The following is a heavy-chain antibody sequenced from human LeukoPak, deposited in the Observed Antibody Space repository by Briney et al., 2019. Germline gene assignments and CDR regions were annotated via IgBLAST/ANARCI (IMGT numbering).Heavy chain of an antibody. CDR2: IYPGDSDT. V-gene: IGHV5-51*01. CDR1: GYSFTNYW. Sequence: GESLKISRQASGYSFTNYWIGWVRQMPGKGLEWMGIIYPGDSDTRYSPSFQGQVTIPADKSISTAYLQWSSLKASDTAMYYCARTNSLYYYDSSGPYDNFDYWGQGTLVTVSS. D-gene: IGHD3-22*01. J-gene: IGHJ4*02. CDR3: ARTNSLYYYDSSGPYDNFDY.